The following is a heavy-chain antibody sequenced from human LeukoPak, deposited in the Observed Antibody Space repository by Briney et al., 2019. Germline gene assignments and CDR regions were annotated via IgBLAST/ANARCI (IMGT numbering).Heavy chain of an antibody. CDR3: VKVGTTADDWYFDL. V-gene: IGHV3-23*01. Sequence: GGSLRLSCAASGFTFSNYAMSWVRQAPGKGLEWVSGISGSGGSTYYADSVKGRLTISRDNSKNTLYLQMDSLRAEGTAVYYCVKVGTTADDWYFDLWGRGTLVTVSS. D-gene: IGHD1-1*01. J-gene: IGHJ2*01. CDR1: GFTFSNYA. CDR2: ISGSGGST.